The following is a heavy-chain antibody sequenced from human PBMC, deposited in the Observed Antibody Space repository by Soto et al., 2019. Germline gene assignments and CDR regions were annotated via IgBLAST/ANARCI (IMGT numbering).Heavy chain of an antibody. Sequence: QVQLQESGPGLVKPSETLSLTCTVSGGSISSYYWSWIRQPPGKGLEWIGYIYYSGSTNYNPSLKSRVTISVDTSKNQFSLKLSSVTAADTAVYYCARTVANAFDIWGQGPMVTVSS. D-gene: IGHD4-17*01. CDR1: GGSISSYY. CDR3: ARTVANAFDI. J-gene: IGHJ3*02. V-gene: IGHV4-59*01. CDR2: IYYSGST.